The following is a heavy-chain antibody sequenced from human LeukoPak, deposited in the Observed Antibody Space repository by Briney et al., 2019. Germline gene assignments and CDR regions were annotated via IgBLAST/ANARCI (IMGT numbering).Heavy chain of an antibody. D-gene: IGHD1-26*01. CDR2: IYSGGST. CDR3: ARDSDVGLFDY. CDR1: GFTFSSNY. J-gene: IGHJ4*02. V-gene: IGHV3-53*01. Sequence: GGSLRLSCAASGFTFSSNYMSWVRQAPGKGLEWVSVIYSGGSTYYADSVKGRFTISRDNSKNTLYLQMNSLRAEDTAVYYCARDSDVGLFDYWGQGTLVTVSS.